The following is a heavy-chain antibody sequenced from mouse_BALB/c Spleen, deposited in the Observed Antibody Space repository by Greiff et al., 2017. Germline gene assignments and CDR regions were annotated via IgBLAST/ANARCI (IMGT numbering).Heavy chain of an antibody. D-gene: IGHD1-1*01. J-gene: IGHJ4*01. CDR1: GYTFTSYW. Sequence: DLVKPGASVKLSCKASGYTFTSYWINWIKQRPGQGLEWIGRIAPGSGSTYYKEMFKGKATLTVDTSSSTAYIQLSSLSSEDSAVYFCARRGASYGSSYVGYAMDYWGQGTSVTVSS. CDR3: ARRGASYGSSYVGYAMDY. V-gene: IGHV1S41*01. CDR2: IAPGSGST.